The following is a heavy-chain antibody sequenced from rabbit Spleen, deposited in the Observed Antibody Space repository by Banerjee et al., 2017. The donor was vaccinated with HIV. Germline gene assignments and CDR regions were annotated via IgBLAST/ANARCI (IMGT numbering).Heavy chain of an antibody. CDR1: GFTLSGYD. D-gene: IGHD6-1*01. V-gene: IGHV1S45*01. J-gene: IGHJ4*01. CDR2: IYGGSSGST. Sequence: QEQLEESGGDLVKPEGSLTLTCTASGFTLSGYDMCWFRQAPGKGLEWIACIYGGSSGSTYYASWAKDRFTISKTSSTTVTLQMTSLTAADTATYFCARDTNGIGGYAWDLWGPGTLVTVS. CDR3: ARDTNGIGGYAWDL.